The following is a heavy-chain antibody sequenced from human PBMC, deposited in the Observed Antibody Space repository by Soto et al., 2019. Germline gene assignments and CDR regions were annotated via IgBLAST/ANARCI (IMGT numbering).Heavy chain of an antibody. V-gene: IGHV1-69*01. Sequence: QVQLVQSGAEVKKPGSSVKVSCKTSGVSFNNNGIGWVRQAPGHGLEWMGGVSPPFRTSNYARKFQGRISITADGSTGTVNMELSSLTSEVTAQYYCARVLYYGSGSYSPYGMDVWGQGPTVTDSS. CDR1: GVSFNNNG. J-gene: IGHJ6*02. CDR3: ARVLYYGSGSYSPYGMDV. D-gene: IGHD3-10*01. CDR2: VSPPFRTS.